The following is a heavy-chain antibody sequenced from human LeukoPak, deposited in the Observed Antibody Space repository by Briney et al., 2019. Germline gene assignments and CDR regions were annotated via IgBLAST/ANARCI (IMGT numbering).Heavy chain of an antibody. Sequence: ASVKVSCKASGYTFTGSGWYLYWLRQAPGQGLECVGWIHPNNGATLYAQKFQGRVAMTTDTSISTACMELSRLRPDDTAMYYCARDGPAQMVDFDYWGQGTLVTVSS. J-gene: IGHJ4*02. V-gene: IGHV1-2*02. CDR2: IHPNNGAT. D-gene: IGHD3-10*01. CDR3: ARDGPAQMVDFDY. CDR1: GYTFTGSGWY.